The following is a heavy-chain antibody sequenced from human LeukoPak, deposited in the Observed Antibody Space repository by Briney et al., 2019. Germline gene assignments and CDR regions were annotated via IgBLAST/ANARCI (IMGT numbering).Heavy chain of an antibody. D-gene: IGHD3-9*01. CDR1: GGTFSSYA. CDR3: ASSRSHRYFDWLFDY. CDR2: IIPIFGTA. V-gene: IGHV1-69*01. J-gene: IGHJ4*02. Sequence: SVKVSCKASGGTFSSYAISWVRQAPGQGIEWMGGIIPIFGTANYAQKFQGRVTITADESTSTAYMELSSLRSEDTAVYYCASSRSHRYFDWLFDYWGQGTLVTVSS.